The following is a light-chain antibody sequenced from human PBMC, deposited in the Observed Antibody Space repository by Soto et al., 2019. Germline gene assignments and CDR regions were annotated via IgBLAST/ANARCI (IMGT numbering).Light chain of an antibody. J-gene: IGKJ5*01. V-gene: IGKV1-39*01. CDR2: GAS. CDR1: QSISSY. Sequence: DIQMTQSPSSLSASVGDRVTIGCRASQSISSYLSWYQQKPGKAPKLLIYGASSLQTGVPSRFSGGGSGTDFTLTISSLQPEDFATYFCQQSYNTPYTFGQGTRLEI. CDR3: QQSYNTPYT.